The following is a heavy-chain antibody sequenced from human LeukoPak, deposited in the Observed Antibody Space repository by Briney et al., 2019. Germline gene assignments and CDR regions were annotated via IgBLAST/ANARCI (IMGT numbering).Heavy chain of an antibody. CDR2: ISSTSRSYI. V-gene: IGHV3-21*01. J-gene: IGHJ6*03. CDR1: GFTFTNYN. CDR3: AKSYYYYYMDV. Sequence: GGSLRLSCAASGFTFTNYNMNWVRQAPGKGLEWVSSISSTSRSYIYYADSVKGRFTISRDNSKNTLYLQMNSLRAEDAAVYYCAKSYYYYYMDVWGKGTTVTVSS.